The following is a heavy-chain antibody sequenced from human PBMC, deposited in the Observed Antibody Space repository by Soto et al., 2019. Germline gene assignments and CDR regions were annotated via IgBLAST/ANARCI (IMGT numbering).Heavy chain of an antibody. J-gene: IGHJ6*02. Sequence: TLSLTCTVSGCSISSYYWSWIRQPPGKGLEWNGYISYSGSTTYNPSLKSRVTISVDTSKNQFSLKLSSVTAADTAVYYCARSPSTHFDWFQFGGDYYYYGMGVWGHGTTVTVSS. CDR2: ISYSGST. D-gene: IGHD3-9*01. CDR3: ARSPSTHFDWFQFGGDYYYYGMGV. CDR1: GCSISSYY. V-gene: IGHV4-59*01.